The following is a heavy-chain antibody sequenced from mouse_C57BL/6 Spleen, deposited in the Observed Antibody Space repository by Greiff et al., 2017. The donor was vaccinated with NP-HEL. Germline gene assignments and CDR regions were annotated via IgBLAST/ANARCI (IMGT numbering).Heavy chain of an antibody. Sequence: QVQLQQPGAELVKPGASVKMSCKASGYTFTSYWITWVKQRPGQGLEWIGDIYPGSGSTNYNEKFKSKATLTVDTSSSTAYMQLSSLTSEDSAVYYCARPPLYYGSSPYYFDYWGQGTTLTVSS. CDR3: ARPPLYYGSSPYYFDY. CDR1: GYTFTSYW. J-gene: IGHJ2*01. V-gene: IGHV1-55*01. CDR2: IYPGSGST. D-gene: IGHD1-1*01.